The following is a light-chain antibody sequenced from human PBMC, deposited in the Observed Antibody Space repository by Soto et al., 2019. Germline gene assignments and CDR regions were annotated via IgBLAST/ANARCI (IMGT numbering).Light chain of an antibody. V-gene: IGKV3-20*01. CDR1: QSVKNNY. CDR2: GAS. J-gene: IGKJ4*01. Sequence: EIVLTQSPDTLSLSPGERATLSCRASQSVKNNYVTLYQQKPGQAPRLLLFGASSRATGIPDRFSGSGSGTDFTLTINRLEPEDFATYYCQQYGSTPLTFGGGTKVEIK. CDR3: QQYGSTPLT.